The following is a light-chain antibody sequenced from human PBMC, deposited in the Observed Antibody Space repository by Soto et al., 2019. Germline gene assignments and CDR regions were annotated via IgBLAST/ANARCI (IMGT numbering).Light chain of an antibody. CDR2: EVS. CDR1: SNDVGGYNY. CDR3: CSYAGGSSYV. V-gene: IGLV2-23*02. J-gene: IGLJ1*01. Sequence: QSALTQPASVSGSPGQSITISCTGTSNDVGGYNYVSWYQQHPGKAPKHIIYEVSNRPSGVSDRFSGSKSGNTASLTISGLQAEDEADYYCCSYAGGSSYVFGTGTKVTVL.